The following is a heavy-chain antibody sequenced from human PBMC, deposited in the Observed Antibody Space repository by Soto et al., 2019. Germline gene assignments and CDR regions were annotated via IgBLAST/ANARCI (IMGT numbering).Heavy chain of an antibody. D-gene: IGHD6-13*01. J-gene: IGHJ4*02. CDR1: GYTFISYS. V-gene: IGHV1-46*01. CDR2: INPNGGST. CDR3: ARTEYSSLYYFDY. Sequence: GASVKVSCKASGYTFISYSMHWVRQAPGQGLEWMGIINPNGGSTIYAQKFLGRVTMTRDTSTSTVYMEQSGLRSEDMAVYYCARTEYSSLYYFDYWGQGTLVTFSS.